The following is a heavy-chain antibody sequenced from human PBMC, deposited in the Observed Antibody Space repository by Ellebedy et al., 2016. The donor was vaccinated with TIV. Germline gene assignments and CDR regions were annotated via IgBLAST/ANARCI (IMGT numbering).Heavy chain of an antibody. V-gene: IGHV1-46*01. CDR1: GYTFTRHY. Sequence: AASVKVSCKASGYTFTRHYIHWVRQAPGQGLEWMGIINPSGGSTSYAQKFQGRVTMTRDTSTSTVYMELSSLRSEDTAVYYCARVGSIRQLPVDYWGQGTLVTVSS. D-gene: IGHD6-6*01. J-gene: IGHJ4*02. CDR2: INPSGGST. CDR3: ARVGSIRQLPVDY.